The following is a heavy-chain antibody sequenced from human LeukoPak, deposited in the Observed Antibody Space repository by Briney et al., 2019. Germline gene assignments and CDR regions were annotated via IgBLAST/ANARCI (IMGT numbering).Heavy chain of an antibody. J-gene: IGHJ6*02. CDR3: ARVFRAAGTGSCYYGMDV. CDR2: ISSSGSTI. V-gene: IGHV3-11*01. CDR1: GFTFSDYY. Sequence: GGSLRLSCAASGFTFSDYYMSWIRQAPGKGLEWVSYISSSGSTIYYADSVKGRFTISRDNAKNSLYLQMNSLRAEDTAVYYCARVFRAAGTGSCYYGMDVWGQGTTVTVSS. D-gene: IGHD6-13*01.